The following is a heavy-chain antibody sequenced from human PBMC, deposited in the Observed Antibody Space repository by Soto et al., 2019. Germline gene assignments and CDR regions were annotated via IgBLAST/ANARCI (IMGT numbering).Heavy chain of an antibody. CDR1: GYTFTSYG. J-gene: IGHJ6*02. D-gene: IGHD6-19*01. V-gene: IGHV1-18*01. CDR2: ISAYNGNT. Sequence: QVQLVQSGAEVKKPGASVKVSCKASGYTFTSYGISWVRQAPGQGLEWMGWISAYNGNTNYAQKPQGRVTMTTDTSPATAYMELRSLRSADTAVYYCGRSVGFSSGMDVWGQGTTVTVSS. CDR3: GRSVGFSSGMDV.